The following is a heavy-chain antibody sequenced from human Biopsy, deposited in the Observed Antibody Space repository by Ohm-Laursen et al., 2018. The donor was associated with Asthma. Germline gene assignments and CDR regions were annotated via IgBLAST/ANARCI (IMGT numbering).Heavy chain of an antibody. V-gene: IGHV3-30*18. CDR1: GFMFRSFG. Sequence: SLRLSCAASGFMFRSFGMHWVRQAPGKGLEWVAVISYDGNHKFYEDSVKGRFTISRDNSKNTLYLQMNSLRTEDTAVYYCAKRWGYSGHDNDYWGQGTLVNVSS. CDR3: AKRWGYSGHDNDY. J-gene: IGHJ4*02. CDR2: ISYDGNHK. D-gene: IGHD5-12*01.